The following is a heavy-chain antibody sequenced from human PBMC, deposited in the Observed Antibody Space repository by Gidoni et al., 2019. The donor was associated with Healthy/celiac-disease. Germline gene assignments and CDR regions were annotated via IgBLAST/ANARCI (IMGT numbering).Heavy chain of an antibody. J-gene: IGHJ4*02. CDR1: GFTVSSNY. Sequence: EVQLVASGGGLIQTGGSLRLSCAASGFTVSSNYMSWVRQAPGKGLEWVSVIYSGGSTYYADSVKGRFTISRDNSKNTLYLQMNSLRAEDTAVYYCAREGVRGYSGYGFRGGFDYWGQGTLVTVSS. D-gene: IGHD5-12*01. CDR3: AREGVRGYSGYGFRGGFDY. V-gene: IGHV3-53*01. CDR2: IYSGGST.